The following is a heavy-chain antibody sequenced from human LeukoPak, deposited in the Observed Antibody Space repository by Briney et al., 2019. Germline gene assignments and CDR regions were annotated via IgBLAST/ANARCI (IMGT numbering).Heavy chain of an antibody. CDR3: ARGRDGSGPPYYYNMDV. J-gene: IGHJ6*02. CDR2: VHKSGRT. Sequence: SETLSLTCALSTVSGSSGNFRSWVRQPPGEGLEWIGEVHKSGRTNYNPSLKTRVTISIDASKNQFSLNLNSVTAADTAVYYCARGRDGSGPPYYYNMDVWGQGTTVTVSS. V-gene: IGHV4-4*02. D-gene: IGHD6-19*01. CDR1: TVSGSSGNF.